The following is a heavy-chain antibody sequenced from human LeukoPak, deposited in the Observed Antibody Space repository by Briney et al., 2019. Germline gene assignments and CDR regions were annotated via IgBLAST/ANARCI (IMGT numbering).Heavy chain of an antibody. CDR2: INSDGSST. Sequence: GGSLRLSCAASGFTFSSYWMHWVRHAPGKGLVWVSRINSDGSSTSYADSVKGRFTISRDNAKNTLYLQMNSLRAEDTAVYYCARGVIQDSYYYYGMDVWGQGTTVTVSS. D-gene: IGHD3-16*02. CDR3: ARGVIQDSYYYYGMDV. J-gene: IGHJ6*02. CDR1: GFTFSSYW. V-gene: IGHV3-74*01.